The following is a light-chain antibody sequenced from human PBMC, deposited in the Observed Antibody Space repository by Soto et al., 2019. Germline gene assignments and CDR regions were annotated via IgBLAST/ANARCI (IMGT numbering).Light chain of an antibody. V-gene: IGLV2-14*01. CDR3: CSYTTSSTRV. CDR1: SRDVDAYNY. J-gene: IGLJ1*01. Sequence: QSALTQPASVSGSPGQSITISCTGTSRDVDAYNYVSWYQQYPGKAPKLMIYDVSNRPSGVSNRFSGSKSGNTASLTISGLQAEDEADYYCCSYTTSSTRVFGSGTKLTVL. CDR2: DVS.